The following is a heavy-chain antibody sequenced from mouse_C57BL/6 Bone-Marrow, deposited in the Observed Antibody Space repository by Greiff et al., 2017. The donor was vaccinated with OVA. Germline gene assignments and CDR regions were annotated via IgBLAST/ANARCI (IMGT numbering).Heavy chain of an antibody. V-gene: IGHV1-78*01. CDR3: AREDGSSYGGFAY. J-gene: IGHJ3*01. D-gene: IGHD1-1*01. CDR1: GYTFTDHT. Sequence: VQRVESDAELVKPGASVKISCKVSGYTFTDHTIHWMKQRPEQGLEWIGYIYPRDGSTKYNEKFKGKATLTADKSSSTAYMQLNSLTSEDSAVYFCAREDGSSYGGFAYWGQGTLVTVSA. CDR2: IYPRDGST.